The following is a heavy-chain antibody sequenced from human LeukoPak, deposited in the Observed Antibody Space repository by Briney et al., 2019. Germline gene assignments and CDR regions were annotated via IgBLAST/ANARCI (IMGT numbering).Heavy chain of an antibody. CDR3: AGSGCSGGRCYYNGMDV. CDR2: IYSGGST. D-gene: IGHD2-15*01. J-gene: IGHJ6*02. CDR1: GFTVSSNY. Sequence: PGGSLRLSCAGSGFTVSSNYMSWVRQAPGKGLEWVSVIYSGGSTYYAESVKGRFTICRDNSKNTLYLQMNTLRVEDAAVYYCAGSGCSGGRCYYNGMDVWGQGTTVSVSS. V-gene: IGHV3-66*01.